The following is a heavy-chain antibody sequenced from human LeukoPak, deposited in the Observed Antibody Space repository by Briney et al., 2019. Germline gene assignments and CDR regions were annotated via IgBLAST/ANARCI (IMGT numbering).Heavy chain of an antibody. V-gene: IGHV4-59*01. Sequence: SETLSLTCTVFGGSISSYYWSWIRQPPGKGLEWIGYIYYSGSTNYNPSLKSRVTISVDTSKNQFSLKLSSVTAADTAVYYCARDSSSSWYGYFDYWGQGTLVTVSS. J-gene: IGHJ4*02. D-gene: IGHD6-13*01. CDR2: IYYSGST. CDR1: GGSISSYY. CDR3: ARDSSSSWYGYFDY.